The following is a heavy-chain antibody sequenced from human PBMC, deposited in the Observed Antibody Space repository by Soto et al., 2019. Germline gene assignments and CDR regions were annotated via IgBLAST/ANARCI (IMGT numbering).Heavy chain of an antibody. CDR2: ISAYNGNT. CDR1: GYTFTSYG. V-gene: IGHV1-18*01. CDR3: ARGFTSSGWPIYYYYGMDV. D-gene: IGHD6-19*01. J-gene: IGHJ6*02. Sequence: ASVKVSCKASGYTFTSYGISWVRQAPGQGLEWMGWISAYNGNTNYAQKLQGRVTMTTDTSTSTAYMELSSLRSDDTAVYYCARGFTSSGWPIYYYYGMDVRGQGTTVTVSS.